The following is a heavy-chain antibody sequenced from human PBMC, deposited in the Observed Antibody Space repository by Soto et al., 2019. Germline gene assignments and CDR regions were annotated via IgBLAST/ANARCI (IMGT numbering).Heavy chain of an antibody. CDR1: GFTFSSYS. V-gene: IGHV3-21*04. J-gene: IGHJ4*02. CDR3: AKDLVKDYVWGSYRYTPPLDY. Sequence: GGSLRLSCAASGFTFSSYSMNWVRQAPGKGLEWVSSISSSSSYIYYADSVKGRFTISRDNAKNSLYLQMNSLRAEETAVYYCAKDLVKDYVWGSYRYTPPLDYWGQGTLVTVSS. CDR2: ISSSSSYI. D-gene: IGHD3-16*02.